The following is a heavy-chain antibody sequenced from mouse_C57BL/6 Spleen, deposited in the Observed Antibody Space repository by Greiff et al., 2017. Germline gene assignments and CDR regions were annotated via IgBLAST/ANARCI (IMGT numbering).Heavy chain of an antibody. D-gene: IGHD3-2*02. CDR2: ISSGSSTI. Sequence: EVKLMESGAGFVKPGGSLKLSCAASGFTFSDYGMHWVRQAPEKGLEWFAYISSGSSTIYYAATVKGRFTITRDHAKNTLFLQLTSLRSEDTAMCYWARRLDYRGVDTTHTVSS. J-gene: IGHJ2*01. CDR3: ARRLDY. V-gene: IGHV5-17*01. CDR1: GFTFSDYG.